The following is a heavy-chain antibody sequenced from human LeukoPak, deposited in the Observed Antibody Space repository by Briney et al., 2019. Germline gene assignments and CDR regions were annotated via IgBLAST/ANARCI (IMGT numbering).Heavy chain of an antibody. D-gene: IGHD3-22*01. CDR2: IYDSGST. CDR1: GGSIRSSYYY. Sequence: PSETLSLTCTVSGGSIRSSYYYWGWIRQPPGKGLEWIGSIYDSGSTYYNPSLKSRVTISVDTSKNQFSLKLSSVTAADTAVYYCARHEVTMIGNYFDYWGQGTLVTVSS. CDR3: ARHEVTMIGNYFDY. J-gene: IGHJ4*02. V-gene: IGHV4-39*01.